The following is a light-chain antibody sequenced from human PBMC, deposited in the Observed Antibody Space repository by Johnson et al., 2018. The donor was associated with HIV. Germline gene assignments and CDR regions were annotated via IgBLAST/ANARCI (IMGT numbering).Light chain of an antibody. J-gene: IGLJ1*01. CDR1: SSNIGNNY. Sequence: VLTQPPSVSAAPGQRVTISCSGSSSNIGNNYVSWYQQLAGTAPKLLIYENNKRPSGIPDRFSGSKSGTSATLGITGLQTGDAAAYYCGTWDGSLSGYVFGTGTKVTVL. CDR3: GTWDGSLSGYV. CDR2: ENN. V-gene: IGLV1-51*02.